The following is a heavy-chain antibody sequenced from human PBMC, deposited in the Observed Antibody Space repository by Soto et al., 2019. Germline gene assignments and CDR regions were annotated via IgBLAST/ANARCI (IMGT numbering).Heavy chain of an antibody. CDR3: ARETCSSTSCYWYYFDY. V-gene: IGHV4-31*02. J-gene: IGHJ4*02. Sequence: WIWIRQYPGKGLEWIGYIYYSGSTYYNPSLKSRVTISVDTSKNQFSLKLTSVTAADTAVYYCARETCSSTSCYWYYFDYWGQGTLVTVSS. CDR2: IYYSGST. D-gene: IGHD2-2*01.